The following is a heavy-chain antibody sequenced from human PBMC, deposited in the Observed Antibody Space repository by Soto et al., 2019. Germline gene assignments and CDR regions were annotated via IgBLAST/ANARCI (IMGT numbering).Heavy chain of an antibody. CDR2: INPKSGDR. D-gene: IGHD2-8*02. CDR1: GYTFSDYY. J-gene: IGHJ4*02. Sequence: ASVKVSCKASGYTFSDYYIHWVRQAPGQGLQWMGCINPKSGDRRYAQMFRGWVFMTRDTSISTAYMEVSGLKSDDTAVYFCARGAEVGIELAAFDQWGQGTLVTVSS. V-gene: IGHV1-2*04. CDR3: ARGAEVGIELAAFDQ.